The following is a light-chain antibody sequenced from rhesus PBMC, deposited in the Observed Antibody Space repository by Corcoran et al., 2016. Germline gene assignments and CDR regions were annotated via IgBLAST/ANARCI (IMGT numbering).Light chain of an antibody. CDR3: QHSYGTPLT. J-gene: IGKJ4*01. V-gene: IGKV1-74*01. Sequence: DIQMTQSPSSLSASVGDRVTITCRASENVNNYLHWYQQKPGKAPMLLIYAASTLQSGVPSRFSGSGSGTDYTYPLSSLQPEDVATYYCQHSYGTPLTFGGVTKVEIK. CDR2: AAS. CDR1: ENVNNY.